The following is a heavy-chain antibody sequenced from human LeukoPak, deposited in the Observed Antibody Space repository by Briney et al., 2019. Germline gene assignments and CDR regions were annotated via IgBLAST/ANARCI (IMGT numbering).Heavy chain of an antibody. CDR1: GGSISSGSYY. CDR3: AREDYCSSTSCYTHLDY. J-gene: IGHJ4*02. Sequence: PSETLSLTCTVSGGSISSGSYYWSWLRQPAGKGLEWIGRIYTSGSTNYNPSLKSRVTISVDTSKNQFSLKLSSVTAADTAVYYCAREDYCSSTSCYTHLDYWGQGTLVTVSS. V-gene: IGHV4-61*02. CDR2: IYTSGST. D-gene: IGHD2-2*02.